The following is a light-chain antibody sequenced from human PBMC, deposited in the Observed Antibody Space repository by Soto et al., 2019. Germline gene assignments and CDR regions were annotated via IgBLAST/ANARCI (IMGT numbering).Light chain of an antibody. Sequence: SGLTQSAGTLSLSPVERATLSCRSSQSVSSSYLAWYQQKPGQAPRLLIYGASSRATGIPDRFSGSGSGTDFTLTISRLEPEDFAVYYCQQYGSPPETFGQGTKLDI. CDR3: QQYGSPPET. V-gene: IGKV3-20*01. CDR1: QSVSSSY. J-gene: IGKJ1*01. CDR2: GAS.